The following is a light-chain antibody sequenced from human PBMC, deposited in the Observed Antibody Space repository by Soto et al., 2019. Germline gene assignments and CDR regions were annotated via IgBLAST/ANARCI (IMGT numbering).Light chain of an antibody. V-gene: IGKV1-5*01. CDR2: DAS. J-gene: IGKJ1*01. CDR1: XXXSSW. Sequence: DIQXTQSPXXXXXSVXXXXXXXXXXXXXXSSWLDWYQQKPGKAPKLLIYDASSLESGVPSRFSGSGSGTEFTLTISSLQPDDFATYYCQQYNSYSWTFGQGTKVEIK. CDR3: QQYNSYSWT.